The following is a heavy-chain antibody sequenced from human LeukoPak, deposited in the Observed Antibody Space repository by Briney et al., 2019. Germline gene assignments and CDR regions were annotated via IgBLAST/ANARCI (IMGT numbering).Heavy chain of an antibody. CDR3: ARVSRPYYYGSNRYYYYYSMDV. D-gene: IGHD3-10*01. J-gene: IGHJ6*04. V-gene: IGHV1-18*01. CDR1: GYTFTSYG. Sequence: ASVKVSCKASGYTFTSYGISCVRQAPGQGLEWMGWISAYNGNTNYAQKLQGRVTMTTDTSTSTAYIELRSLRSDDTAVYYCARVSRPYYYGSNRYYYYYSMDVWGKGTTVTVSS. CDR2: ISAYNGNT.